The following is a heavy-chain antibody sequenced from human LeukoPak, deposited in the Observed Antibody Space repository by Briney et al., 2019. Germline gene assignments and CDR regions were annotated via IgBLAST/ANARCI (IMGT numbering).Heavy chain of an antibody. D-gene: IGHD7-27*01. CDR3: WGNYYYYMDG. CDR2: IRSKAYGGTT. Sequence: GGSLRLSCTSSGFTFGDYAMSWVRQAPGKGLEWVGFIRSKAYGGTTEYAASVKGRFTISRDDSKSIAYLQMNSLKTEDTAVYYCWGNYYYYMDGWGKGTTVTVSS. V-gene: IGHV3-49*04. J-gene: IGHJ6*03. CDR1: GFTFGDYA.